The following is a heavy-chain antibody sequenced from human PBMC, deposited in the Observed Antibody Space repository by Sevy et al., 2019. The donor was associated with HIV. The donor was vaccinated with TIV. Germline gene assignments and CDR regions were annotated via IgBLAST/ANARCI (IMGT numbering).Heavy chain of an antibody. CDR1: GFSFSSYW. CDR3: ARSADY. V-gene: IGHV3-7*01. J-gene: IGHJ4*02. Sequence: GGSLRLSCPASGFSFSSYWMTWFRQAPGKELEWVANVNLDGSRKYYVDSVKGRFTISRDNARNSLSLQMNSLRAEDTAVYYCARSADYWGQGTLVTVSS. CDR2: VNLDGSRK.